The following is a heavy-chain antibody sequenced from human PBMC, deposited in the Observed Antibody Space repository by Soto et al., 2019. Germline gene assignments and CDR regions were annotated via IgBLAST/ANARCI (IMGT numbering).Heavy chain of an antibody. V-gene: IGHV1-18*04. CDR1: GYTFTSHG. CDR2: ISGYNGNT. CDR3: ARDKVEMATIFDY. D-gene: IGHD5-12*01. Sequence: GASVKVSCKASGYTFTSHGISWLRQAPGQGLEWMGWISGYNGNTKYAQKIQGRVTMTTDTSTSTAYVELRSLRSDGTAVYYCARDKVEMATIFDYWGQGTLVTVSS. J-gene: IGHJ4*02.